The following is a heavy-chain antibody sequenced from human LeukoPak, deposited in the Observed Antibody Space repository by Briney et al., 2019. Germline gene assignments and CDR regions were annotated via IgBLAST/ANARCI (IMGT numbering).Heavy chain of an antibody. CDR3: AKDLSRNYGSGSYPDP. V-gene: IGHV3-30*18. Sequence: GGSLRLSCAPSGFTFSSYGMQWVRQAPGKGLEWVAVISYDGSNKYYADSVKGRFTISRDNSKNTLYLQTNSLRAEDTAVYYCAKDLSRNYGSGSYPDPWGQGTLVTVSS. J-gene: IGHJ5*02. D-gene: IGHD3-10*01. CDR1: GFTFSSYG. CDR2: ISYDGSNK.